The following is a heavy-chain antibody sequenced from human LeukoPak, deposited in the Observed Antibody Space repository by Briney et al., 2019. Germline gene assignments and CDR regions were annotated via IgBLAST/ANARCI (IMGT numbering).Heavy chain of an antibody. CDR1: GGSIRGYY. Sequence: SETLSLTCNVSGGSIRGYYWSWIRQPPGKGLEWIGYIYSSGSTNYNPSLKSRVTMSVDTSKNQFSLRLTSVTAADTAMYYCTRDSGTTGEVKFDPWGQGTLVTVSS. J-gene: IGHJ5*02. V-gene: IGHV4-59*12. CDR2: IYSSGST. CDR3: TRDSGTTGEVKFDP. D-gene: IGHD3-10*01.